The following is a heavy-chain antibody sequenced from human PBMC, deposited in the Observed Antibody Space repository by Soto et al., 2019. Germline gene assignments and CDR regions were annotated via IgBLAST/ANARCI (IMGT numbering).Heavy chain of an antibody. CDR1: GFIFSSYA. D-gene: IGHD4-17*01. Sequence: GGSLRLSCAASGFIFSSYAMSWVRHAPGKGLEWVSAISGSGGSTYYADSVKGRFTISRDNSKNTLYLQMNSLRAEDTAVYYCAKDYGDYGEFDYWGQGTLVTVSS. CDR3: AKDYGDYGEFDY. V-gene: IGHV3-23*01. J-gene: IGHJ4*02. CDR2: ISGSGGST.